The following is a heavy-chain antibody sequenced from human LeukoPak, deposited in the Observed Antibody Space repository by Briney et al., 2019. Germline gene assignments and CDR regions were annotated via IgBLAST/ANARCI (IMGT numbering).Heavy chain of an antibody. J-gene: IGHJ4*02. Sequence: WVRQPPGKGLEWIGYIYSSGDTYYNPSLKSRVTISVDTSKNQFSLRLSSVTAADTAVYYCARTPGYCSGTSCYIGYWGQGTLVTVSS. CDR3: ARTPGYCSGTSCYIGY. V-gene: IGHV4-30-4*01. CDR2: IYSSGDT. D-gene: IGHD2-2*02.